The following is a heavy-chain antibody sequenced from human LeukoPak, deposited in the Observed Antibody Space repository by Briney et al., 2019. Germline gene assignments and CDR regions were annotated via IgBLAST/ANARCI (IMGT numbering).Heavy chain of an antibody. CDR3: TTAPYDGRDY. J-gene: IGHJ4*02. D-gene: IGHD4-23*01. Sequence: GGSLRLSCEASRFTFSSAWMSWVRQSPGKGLEWVGRIKSKADGGATDYAAPVKGRFSVSGDDSDNIFYLQMNSLKTEDTGVYYCTTAPYDGRDYWGQGTLVTVSS. V-gene: IGHV3-15*01. CDR2: IKSKADGGAT. CDR1: RFTFSSAW.